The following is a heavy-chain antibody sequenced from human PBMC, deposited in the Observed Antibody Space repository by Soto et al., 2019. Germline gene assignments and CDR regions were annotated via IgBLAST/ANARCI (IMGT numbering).Heavy chain of an antibody. V-gene: IGHV1-46*01. CDR2: INPSGGST. Sequence: QVQLVQSGAEVKKPGASVKVSCKASGYTFTSYYMHWVRQAPGQGLEWMGIINPSGGSTTYAQKFQGGVTMTRDTSTSTVYMELSSLRSEDTAVYYCARGDIVAIFGMDVWGQGTTVTVSS. J-gene: IGHJ6*02. D-gene: IGHD5-12*01. CDR1: GYTFTSYY. CDR3: ARGDIVAIFGMDV.